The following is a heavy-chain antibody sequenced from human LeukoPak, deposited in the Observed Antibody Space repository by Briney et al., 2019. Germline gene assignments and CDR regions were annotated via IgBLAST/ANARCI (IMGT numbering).Heavy chain of an antibody. Sequence: GGSLRLSCAASGFTFSSYGMHWVRQAPGKGLEWVAVISYDGSNNYYADSVKGRFTISRDNSKNTLYLQMNSLRAEDTAVYYCAKDTAAFVVVVAATPVYWGQGTLVTVSS. V-gene: IGHV3-30*18. D-gene: IGHD2-15*01. CDR1: GFTFSSYG. CDR3: AKDTAAFVVVVAATPVY. J-gene: IGHJ4*02. CDR2: ISYDGSNN.